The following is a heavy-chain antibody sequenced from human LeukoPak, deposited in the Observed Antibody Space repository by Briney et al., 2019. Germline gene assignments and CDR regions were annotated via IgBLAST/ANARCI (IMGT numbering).Heavy chain of an antibody. CDR3: GKDPNGDYVGAFDM. CDR1: GFTFTNYA. D-gene: IGHD4-17*01. J-gene: IGHJ3*02. CDR2: ISGSGGST. Sequence: GGSLRLSCAASGFTFTNYAMIWVRQAPGKGLEWVSAISGSGGSTYYADSVKGRFTISRDNSKNSLFLQVNSLRAEDTAVYYCGKDPNGDYVGAFDMWGQGTMVTVSP. V-gene: IGHV3-23*01.